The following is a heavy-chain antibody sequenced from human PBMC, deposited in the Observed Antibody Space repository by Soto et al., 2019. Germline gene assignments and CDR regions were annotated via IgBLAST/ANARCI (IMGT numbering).Heavy chain of an antibody. CDR1: GFTVSSNY. CDR2: IYSGGST. D-gene: IGHD3-22*01. V-gene: IGHV3-66*01. J-gene: IGHJ5*02. CDR3: AREYYYDSTGPNWFDP. Sequence: PGGSLRLSCAASGFTVSSNYMSWVRQAPGKGLEWVSVIYSGGSTYYADSVKGRFTISRDNSKNTLYLQMNSLRAEDTAVYYCAREYYYDSTGPNWFDPWGQGTLVTVSS.